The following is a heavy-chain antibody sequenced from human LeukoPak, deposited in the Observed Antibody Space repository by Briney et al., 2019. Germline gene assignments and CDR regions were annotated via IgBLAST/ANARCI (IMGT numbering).Heavy chain of an antibody. CDR3: ARHVSGCSGGSCYPGQYYYGMDV. D-gene: IGHD2-15*01. V-gene: IGHV4-39*01. Sequence: SETLSLTCTVSGGSVSGGNYYWSWVRQPPGKGLEWIGSIYYSGSAYYNPSLKSRVTISVDTSKSQFSLKLSSVTAADTAVYYCARHVSGCSGGSCYPGQYYYGMDVWGQGTTVTVSS. CDR1: GGSVSGGNYY. J-gene: IGHJ6*02. CDR2: IYYSGSA.